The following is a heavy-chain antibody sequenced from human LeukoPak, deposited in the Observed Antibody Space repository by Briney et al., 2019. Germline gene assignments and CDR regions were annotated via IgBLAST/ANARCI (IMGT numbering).Heavy chain of an antibody. J-gene: IGHJ5*02. CDR1: GFTFNNYA. Sequence: GGSLRLTCAASGFTFNNYAMNWVRQAPGKGLEWVSAISGSGGSTYYADSVKGRFTISRDNSKNTLYLQMNSLRAEDTAVYYCARGLVRGVKRFDPWGQGTLVTVSS. CDR2: ISGSGGST. D-gene: IGHD3-10*01. CDR3: ARGLVRGVKRFDP. V-gene: IGHV3-23*01.